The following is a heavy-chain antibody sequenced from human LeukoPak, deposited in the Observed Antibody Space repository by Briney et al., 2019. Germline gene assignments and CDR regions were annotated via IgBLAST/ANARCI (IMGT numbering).Heavy chain of an antibody. CDR3: ARGRGTRVGYNWFDP. Sequence: SETLSLTCAVYGGSFSGYYWSWIRQPPGKGLEWIGEINHSGSTNYSPSLKSRVTISVDTSKNQFSLKLSSVTAADTAVYYCARGRGTRVGYNWFDPWGQGTLVTVSS. V-gene: IGHV4-34*01. J-gene: IGHJ5*02. CDR2: INHSGST. CDR1: GGSFSGYY. D-gene: IGHD3-16*01.